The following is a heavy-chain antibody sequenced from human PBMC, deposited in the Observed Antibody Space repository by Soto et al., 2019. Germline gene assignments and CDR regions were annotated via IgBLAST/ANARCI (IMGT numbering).Heavy chain of an antibody. CDR1: GGTFSSYA. D-gene: IGHD4-17*01. J-gene: IGHJ6*02. Sequence: SVKVSCKASGGTFSSYAISWVRQAPGQGLEWMGGIIPIFGTANYAQKFQGRVTITADESTSTAYMELSSLRSEDTAVYYCAREGRLPSRRGYYYYYGMDVWGRETTVTVSS. CDR3: AREGRLPSRRGYYYYYGMDV. CDR2: IIPIFGTA. V-gene: IGHV1-69*13.